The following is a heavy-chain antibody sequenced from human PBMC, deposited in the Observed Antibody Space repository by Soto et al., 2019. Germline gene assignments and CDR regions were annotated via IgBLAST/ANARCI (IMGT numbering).Heavy chain of an antibody. Sequence: QVQLVQSGAEVKKPGASVRFSCKTSGYTFINYGSTWVRQAPGQGLEWMGWLSAYNGDTSSSEKLQDRFTMTTDTSTKTVYMARRSLTTTDTAVYYCARWSAIVGGAEALDVWGQGTMVIVSS. CDR3: ARWSAIVGGAEALDV. D-gene: IGHD1-26*01. J-gene: IGHJ3*01. V-gene: IGHV1-18*01. CDR2: LSAYNGDT. CDR1: GYTFINYG.